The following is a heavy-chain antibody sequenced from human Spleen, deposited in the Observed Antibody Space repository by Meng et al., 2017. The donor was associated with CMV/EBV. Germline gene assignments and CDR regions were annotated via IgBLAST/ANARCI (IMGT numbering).Heavy chain of an antibody. D-gene: IGHD6-19*01. CDR1: GFSLTGYW. J-gene: IGHJ6*02. Sequence: GGSLRLSCVASGFSLTGYWMHWVRQTPGTGLVWLSSISSDGSATRNADSVKGRFIISRDNAKNILYLQMDSLRAEDTAVYYCAKEVTPAEQWLGTYYYYYGMDVWGQGTTVTVSS. CDR3: AKEVTPAEQWLGTYYYYYGMDV. CDR2: ISSDGSAT. V-gene: IGHV3-74*01.